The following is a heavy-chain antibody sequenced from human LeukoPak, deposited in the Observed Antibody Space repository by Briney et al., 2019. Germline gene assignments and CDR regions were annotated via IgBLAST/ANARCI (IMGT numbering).Heavy chain of an antibody. CDR1: GGTFSSYA. CDR3: ARVLGVATIEGCRGGWFDP. CDR2: IIPILGIA. V-gene: IGHV1-69*04. D-gene: IGHD5-12*01. Sequence: SVKVSCKASGGTFSSYAISWVRQAPGQGLEWMGRIIPILGIANYAQKFQGRVTITADKSTSTAYMELSSLRSEDTAVYYCARVLGVATIEGCRGGWFDPWGQGTLVTVSS. J-gene: IGHJ5*02.